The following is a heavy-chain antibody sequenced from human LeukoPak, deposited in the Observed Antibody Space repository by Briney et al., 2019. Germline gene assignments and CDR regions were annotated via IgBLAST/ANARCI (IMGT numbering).Heavy chain of an antibody. CDR3: ARAHGSRYDSSGYYDY. CDR1: GYTFTSYG. Sequence: GASVRVSCKASGYTFTSYGISWVRQAPGQGLEWMGWISAYNGNTNYAQTLQGRVTMTTATSTSTAYMELRSLRSDDTAVYYCARAHGSRYDSSGYYDYWGQGTLVTVSS. J-gene: IGHJ4*02. CDR2: ISAYNGNT. V-gene: IGHV1-18*01. D-gene: IGHD3-22*01.